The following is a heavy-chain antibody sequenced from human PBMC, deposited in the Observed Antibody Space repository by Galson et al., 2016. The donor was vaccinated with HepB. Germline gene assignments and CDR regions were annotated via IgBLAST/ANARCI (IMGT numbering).Heavy chain of an antibody. V-gene: IGHV4-4*02. Sequence: ETLSLTCAVSGDYINRGNWWTWVRQPPGRGLEWIGEIFHSGGTNYSPSLRSRTSMSVDTSKNQFSLKLTSVTAADTAVYYCARGISGYDKQLDSWGQGALVTVSS. D-gene: IGHD5-12*01. CDR1: GDYINRGNW. J-gene: IGHJ4*02. CDR3: ARGISGYDKQLDS. CDR2: IFHSGGT.